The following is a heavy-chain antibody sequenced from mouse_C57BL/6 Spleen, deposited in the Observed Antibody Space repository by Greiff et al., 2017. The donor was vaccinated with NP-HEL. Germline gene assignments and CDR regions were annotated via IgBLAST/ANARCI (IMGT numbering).Heavy chain of an antibody. CDR3: ARGGNDGYDGYFDV. Sequence: LVESGAELARPGASVKLSCKASGYTFTSYGISWVKQRTGQGLEWIGEIYPRSGNTYYNEKFKGKATLTADKSSSTAYMELRSLTSEDSAVYLCARGGNDGYDGYFDVWGTGTTVTVSS. D-gene: IGHD2-2*01. J-gene: IGHJ1*03. V-gene: IGHV1-81*01. CDR2: IYPRSGNT. CDR1: GYTFTSYG.